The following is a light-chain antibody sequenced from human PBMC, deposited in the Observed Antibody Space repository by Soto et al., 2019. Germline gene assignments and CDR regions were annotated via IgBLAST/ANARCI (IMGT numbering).Light chain of an antibody. CDR1: QSISRT. J-gene: IGKJ1*01. Sequence: EIVLTQSPDTLSVSPGERATLSCRASQSISRTLAWYQQKSGQPPRLLIYDASNRATGIPARFSGSGSGTDFTLTISSLEPEDFAVYYCQQCNSWPQWTFGQGTKVEI. CDR3: QQCNSWPQWT. CDR2: DAS. V-gene: IGKV3-11*01.